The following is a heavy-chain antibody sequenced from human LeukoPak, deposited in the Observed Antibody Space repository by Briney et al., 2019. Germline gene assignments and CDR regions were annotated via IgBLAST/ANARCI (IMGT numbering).Heavy chain of an antibody. V-gene: IGHV3-30*02. D-gene: IGHD5-12*01. CDR3: ARPFSGYETNAFDI. J-gene: IGHJ3*02. CDR1: GFTFSSYG. Sequence: QPGGSLRLSCAASGFTFSSYGMHWVRQAPGKGLEWVAFIRYDGSNKYYADSVKGRFTISRDNSKNTLYLQMNSLRAEDTAVYYCARPFSGYETNAFDIWGQGTMVTVSS. CDR2: IRYDGSNK.